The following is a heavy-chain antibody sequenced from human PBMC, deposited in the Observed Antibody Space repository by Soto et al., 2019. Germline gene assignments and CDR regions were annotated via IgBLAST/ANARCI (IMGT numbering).Heavy chain of an antibody. CDR3: ARDRNLLGWANGVWAIDAFDF. Sequence: SVKVSCKASGGTFSSYAISWVRQAPGQGLEWMGGIIPIFGTANYAQKFQGRVTITADKSTSTADMELSSLKSEDTAVYYCARDRNLLGWANGVWAIDAFDFWGQGTMVTVSS. CDR1: GGTFSSYA. CDR2: IIPIFGTA. V-gene: IGHV1-69*06. D-gene: IGHD2-8*01. J-gene: IGHJ3*01.